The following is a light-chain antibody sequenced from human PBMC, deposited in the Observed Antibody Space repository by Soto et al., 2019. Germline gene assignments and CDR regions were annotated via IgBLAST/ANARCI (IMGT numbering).Light chain of an antibody. CDR3: QQYHSYPYT. V-gene: IGKV1-16*01. Sequence: IQMTQSPSSLSASIGDRVTITCRASQDIGNSLAWFQQRPGKAPKSLIYAASTLHSDVPSLFSGGGSGTDFTLNITGLQPEDFATYYCQQYHSYPYTFGQGTKVDI. CDR2: AAS. CDR1: QDIGNS. J-gene: IGKJ2*01.